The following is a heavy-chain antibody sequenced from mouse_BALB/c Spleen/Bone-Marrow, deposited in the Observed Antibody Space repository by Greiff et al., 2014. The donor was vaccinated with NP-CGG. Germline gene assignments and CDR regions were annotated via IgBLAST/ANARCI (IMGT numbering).Heavy chain of an antibody. J-gene: IGHJ3*01. CDR3: TRGDDYDEEFAY. Sequence: QVQLQQSGAELVKPGASVKLSCKASGYTFTSYYMYWVKQRPGQGLEWIGGINPSNGGTNFNEKFKSRATLTVDKYSNTAYMQLSSLTSEDSAVYYCTRGDDYDEEFAYWGQGTLVTVSA. D-gene: IGHD2-4*01. CDR1: GYTFTSYY. CDR2: INPSNGGT. V-gene: IGHV1S81*02.